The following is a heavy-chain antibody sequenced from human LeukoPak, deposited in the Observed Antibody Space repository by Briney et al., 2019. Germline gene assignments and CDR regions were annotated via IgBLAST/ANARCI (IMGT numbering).Heavy chain of an antibody. V-gene: IGHV1-69*06. D-gene: IGHD2-2*01. CDR2: IIPIFGTA. J-gene: IGHJ3*02. CDR3: ARAYCSSTSCLADAFDI. CDR1: GGTFSSYA. Sequence: SVKVSCEASGGTFSSYAISWVRQAPGQGLEWMGGIIPIFGTANYAQKFQGRVTITADKSTSTAYMELSSLRSEDTAVYYCARAYCSSTSCLADAFDIWGQGTMVTVSS.